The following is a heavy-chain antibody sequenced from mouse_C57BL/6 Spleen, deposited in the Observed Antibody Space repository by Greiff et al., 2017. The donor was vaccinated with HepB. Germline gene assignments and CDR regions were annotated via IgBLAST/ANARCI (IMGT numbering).Heavy chain of an antibody. V-gene: IGHV1-22*01. CDR1: GYTFTDYN. Sequence: EVKLMESGPELVKPGASVKMSCKASGYTFTDYNMHWVKQSHGKSLEWIGYINPNNGGTSYNQKFKGKATLTVNKSSSTAYMELRSLTSEDSAGYYCAREEKIYYYGSSFAYWGQGTLVTVSA. J-gene: IGHJ3*01. CDR3: AREEKIYYYGSSFAY. CDR2: INPNNGGT. D-gene: IGHD1-1*01.